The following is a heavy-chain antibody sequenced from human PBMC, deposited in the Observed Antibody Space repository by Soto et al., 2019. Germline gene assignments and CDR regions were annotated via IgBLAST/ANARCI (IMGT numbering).Heavy chain of an antibody. J-gene: IGHJ6*03. V-gene: IGHV1-8*01. CDR3: ARRLSTRDFYYYMDV. CDR2: MNTNSGNT. D-gene: IGHD3-10*01. CDR1: GYTFTTYD. Sequence: QLQLVQSGAEVKKPGASVKVSCKTSGYTFTTYDIIWVRQATGQGLALMGWMNTNSGNTGSAQKFQGRVIMTRTTSINPAYMELRSLRSDDTAVYYCARRLSTRDFYYYMDVWGKGTTVTVSS.